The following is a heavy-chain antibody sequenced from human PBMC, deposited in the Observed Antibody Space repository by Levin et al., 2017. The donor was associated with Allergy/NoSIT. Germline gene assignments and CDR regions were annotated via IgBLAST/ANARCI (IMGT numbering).Heavy chain of an antibody. CDR1: GGSVSSASYY. D-gene: IGHD3-10*01. J-gene: IGHJ4*02. CDR2: IYYTGST. V-gene: IGHV4-61*01. CDR3: AIWFGWQLAFDY. Sequence: GSLRLSCTVSGGSVSSASYYWSWIRQPPGMGLEWIGNIYYTGSTNYNPSLKSRATISLDTSKQQSSLNLRSVIAAATAVYYWAIWFGWQLAFDYWGRGTLVTVSS.